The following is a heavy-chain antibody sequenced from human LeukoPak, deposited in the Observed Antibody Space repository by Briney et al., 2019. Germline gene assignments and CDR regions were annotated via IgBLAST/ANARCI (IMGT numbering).Heavy chain of an antibody. D-gene: IGHD3-10*01. CDR3: AGENQLGSGSYPGRFDP. CDR2: IYYSGST. J-gene: IGHJ5*02. CDR1: GGSISSGGYY. V-gene: IGHV4-31*03. Sequence: SETLSLTCTVSGGSISSGGYYWSWIRQHPGKGLEWIGYIYYSGSTYYNPSLKSRVTISVDTSKNQFSLKLSSVTAADTAVYYCAGENQLGSGSYPGRFDPWGQGTLVTVSS.